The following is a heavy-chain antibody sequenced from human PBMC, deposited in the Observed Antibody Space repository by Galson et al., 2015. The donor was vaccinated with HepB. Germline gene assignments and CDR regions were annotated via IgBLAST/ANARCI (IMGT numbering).Heavy chain of an antibody. J-gene: IGHJ4*02. D-gene: IGHD3-3*01. Sequence: SLRLSCAASGFTFSTSWVHWVRQAPGEGLMWVSRINSDGNTIDYADSVRGRFTISRDNAKNTLYLQMSSLRADDTAIYSCARAGNYRFDFWGQGTLVTVSS. CDR2: INSDGNTI. CDR3: ARAGNYRFDF. V-gene: IGHV3-74*01. CDR1: GFTFSTSW.